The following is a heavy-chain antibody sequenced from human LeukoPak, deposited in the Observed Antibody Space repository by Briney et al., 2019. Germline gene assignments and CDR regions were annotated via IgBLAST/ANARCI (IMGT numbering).Heavy chain of an antibody. CDR1: GFTFSSYV. D-gene: IGHD2-2*01. V-gene: IGHV3-23*01. CDR2: INGKGGST. CDR3: AKEPREYCSSTSCPNWFDS. J-gene: IGHJ5*01. Sequence: PGGSLRLSCAASGFTFSSYVMSWVRQAPGKGMEWLSGINGKGGSTYYADSVKGRFTISRHNSKSTLYLQVNSLRAEDTAVYYCAKEPREYCSSTSCPNWFDSWGQGTLITVSS.